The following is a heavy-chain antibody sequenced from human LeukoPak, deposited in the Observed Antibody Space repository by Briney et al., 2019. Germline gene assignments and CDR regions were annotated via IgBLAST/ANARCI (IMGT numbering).Heavy chain of an antibody. CDR1: RFTFSTYA. D-gene: IGHD1-14*01. CDR2: ISANGADK. J-gene: IGHJ4*02. CDR3: ANYRKPQGLDY. Sequence: GGSLRLSCAVSRFTFSTYAMSWVRQAPGQGLEWVSAISANGADKYYADSVKGRFTISRGNSKNTLFLQMTSLRVEDTAVYYCANYRKPQGLDYWGQGTLVTVSS. V-gene: IGHV3-23*01.